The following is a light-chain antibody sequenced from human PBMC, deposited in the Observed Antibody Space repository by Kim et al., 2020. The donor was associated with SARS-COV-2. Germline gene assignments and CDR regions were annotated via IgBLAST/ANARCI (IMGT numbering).Light chain of an antibody. CDR2: KAS. CDR1: QSISSW. J-gene: IGKJ1*01. V-gene: IGKV1-5*03. CDR3: QQYNSYPWT. Sequence: DIQMTQSPSTLSASVGDRVTITCRASQSISSWLAWYQQKPGKTPNLLIYKASSLETRVPSRFSGSGFGTEFTLTISSLQPDDFATYYCQQYNSYPWTFGQGTKVDIK.